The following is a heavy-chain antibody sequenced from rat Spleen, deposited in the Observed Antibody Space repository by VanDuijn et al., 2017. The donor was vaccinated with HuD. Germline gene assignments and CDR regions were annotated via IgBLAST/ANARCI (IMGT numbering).Heavy chain of an antibody. D-gene: IGHD1-1*01. CDR1: GFTFSNYY. J-gene: IGHJ2*01. CDR2: ISTSGSRT. Sequence: EVQLVESGGGLVQPGRSLKLSCAASGFTFSNYYMAWVRQAPKKGLEWVATISTSGSRTYYPDSVKGRFTISRDNAKSSLYLQMNSLKSEDTATYYCARGALLLQWGDFDYWGQGVMVTVSS. V-gene: IGHV5-25*01. CDR3: ARGALLLQWGDFDY.